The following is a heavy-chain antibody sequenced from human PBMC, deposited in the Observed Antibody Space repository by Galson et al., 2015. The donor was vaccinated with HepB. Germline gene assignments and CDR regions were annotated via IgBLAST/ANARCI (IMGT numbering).Heavy chain of an antibody. CDR1: GFSLRSYG. CDR3: AKDAGSVIEPTAILDY. Sequence: SLRLSCAASGFSLRSYGMHWVRQAPGTGLEWVAVISGDGSQKYYADSVKGRFSVSSEDSKNTLYLQMISLRPDDTAVYYCAKDAGSVIEPTAILDYWGQGTLVSGPS. CDR2: ISGDGSQK. J-gene: IGHJ4*02. D-gene: IGHD2-2*01. V-gene: IGHV3-30*18.